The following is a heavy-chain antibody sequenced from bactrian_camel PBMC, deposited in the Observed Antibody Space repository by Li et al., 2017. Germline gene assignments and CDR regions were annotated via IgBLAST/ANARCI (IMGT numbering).Heavy chain of an antibody. CDR1: VSGYTYGEYC. V-gene: IGHV3S55*01. Sequence: HVQLVESGGGSVQAGGSLRLSCVRSVSGYTYGEYCMGWFRQAPGKEREGVAAFDSDGSTTYADSVKGRFTISQDNAKNTLYLQMSSLKPEDTAMYYCAVGPVVTAKCRLRLGFGYWGQGTQVTVS. D-gene: IGHD2*01. CDR3: AVGPVVTAKCRLRLGFGY. CDR2: FDSDGST. J-gene: IGHJ6*01.